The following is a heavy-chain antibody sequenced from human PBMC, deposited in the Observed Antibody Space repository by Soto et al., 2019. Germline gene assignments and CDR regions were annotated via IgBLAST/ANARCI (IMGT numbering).Heavy chain of an antibody. Sequence: ASVKVSCKASGYTFSDYYIHWVRQAPGQGLEWMGWIDPRNGGTKYAQKFQDGFSMTTDTSTSTASMELRRLRSEDTAVYYCARGGNWNGRLVYYYYYGMDVWGQGTTVTVSS. D-gene: IGHD1-1*01. J-gene: IGHJ6*02. CDR1: GYTFSDYY. V-gene: IGHV1-2*02. CDR3: ARGGNWNGRLVYYYYYGMDV. CDR2: IDPRNGGT.